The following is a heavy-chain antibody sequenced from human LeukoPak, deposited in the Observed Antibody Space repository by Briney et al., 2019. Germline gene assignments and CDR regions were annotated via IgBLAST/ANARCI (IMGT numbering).Heavy chain of an antibody. D-gene: IGHD6-25*01. CDR1: GYSFTGYY. J-gene: IGHJ5*02. Sequence: ASVKVSCKASGYSFTGYYIHWVRQAPGQGLGWMGWINPNSGGTNYAQKFQGRVTMTRDTSISTAYMELSRLRSDDTAVYCCARSTGQREYNWFDPWGQGTLVTVSS. V-gene: IGHV1-2*02. CDR2: INPNSGGT. CDR3: ARSTGQREYNWFDP.